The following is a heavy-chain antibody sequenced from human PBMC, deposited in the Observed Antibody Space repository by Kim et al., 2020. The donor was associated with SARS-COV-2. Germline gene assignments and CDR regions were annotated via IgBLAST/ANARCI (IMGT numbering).Heavy chain of an antibody. CDR1: GFTFDDYA. CDR3: AKAKNRGWAAGY. V-gene: IGHV3-9*01. CDR2: ISWNSGSI. Sequence: GGSLRLSCAASGFTFDDYAMHWVRQAPGKGLEWVSGISWNSGSIGYADSVKGRFTISRDNAKNSLYLQMNSLRAEDTALYYCAKAKNRGWAAGYWGQGTLVTVSS. D-gene: IGHD6-19*01. J-gene: IGHJ4*02.